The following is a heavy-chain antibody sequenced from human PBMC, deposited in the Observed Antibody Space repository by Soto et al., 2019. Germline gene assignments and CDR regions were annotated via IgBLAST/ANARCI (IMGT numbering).Heavy chain of an antibody. CDR1: GFTVSSNY. CDR3: ARDPPATRHGMVV. V-gene: IGHV3-53*02. CDR2: IYSGGST. Sequence: EVQLVETGGGLIQPGGSLRLSSAACGFTVSSNYMSWIRQAPGKGLEWVSVIYSGGSTYYADSVRGRFTISRDNSKNTLYLQMKSLRAEDTAVYYCARDPPATRHGMVVWGQGTTVTVSS. J-gene: IGHJ6*02.